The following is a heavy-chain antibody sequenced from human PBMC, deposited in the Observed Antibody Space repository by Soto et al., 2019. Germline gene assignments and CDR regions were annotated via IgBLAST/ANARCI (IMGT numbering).Heavy chain of an antibody. CDR3: AAGGGLPRYY. D-gene: IGHD3-16*01. J-gene: IGHJ4*02. Sequence: QLQLQESGSGLVKPSQTLSITCAVSGGYISSGGYSWSWIRQPPGKGLEWIGYIYHSGSTYYNPFLKGRVTISVDRSKNQCSLNLSSVTAADTAVYYCAAGGGLPRYYWGQGTLVTFSS. V-gene: IGHV4-30-2*01. CDR2: IYHSGST. CDR1: GGYISSGGYS.